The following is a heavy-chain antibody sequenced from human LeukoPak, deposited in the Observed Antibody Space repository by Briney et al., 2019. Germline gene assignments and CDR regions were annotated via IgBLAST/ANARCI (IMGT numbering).Heavy chain of an antibody. V-gene: IGHV4-34*01. D-gene: IGHD3-22*01. J-gene: IGHJ4*02. CDR1: GESFSGYY. CDR3: ARGGYYYA. Sequence: PSETLSLTCAVYGESFSGYYWSWIRQPPGKGLEWIGEIDHSGSTNYNPSLKRRIIISVDTSKNQFSLKLSSVTAADTAVYYCARGGYYYAWGQGTLVTVSS. CDR2: IDHSGST.